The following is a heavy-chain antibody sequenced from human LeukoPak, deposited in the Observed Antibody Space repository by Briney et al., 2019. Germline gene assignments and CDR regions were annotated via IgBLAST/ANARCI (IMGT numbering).Heavy chain of an antibody. CDR2: INSDGSST. CDR1: GFTFSSYW. CDR3: AIVGPRSYHFDY. V-gene: IGHV3-74*01. D-gene: IGHD1-26*01. J-gene: IGHJ4*02. Sequence: RTGGSLRLSCAASGFTFSSYWMHWVRQAAGKGLVWVSRINSDGSSTSYADSVKGRFTISRDNAKNTLYLQMNSLRAEDTAVYYCAIVGPRSYHFDYWGQGTLVTVSS.